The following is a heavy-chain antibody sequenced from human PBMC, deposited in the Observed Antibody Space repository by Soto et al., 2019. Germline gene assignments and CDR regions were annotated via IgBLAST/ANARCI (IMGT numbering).Heavy chain of an antibody. V-gene: IGHV5-10-1*01. J-gene: IGHJ3*02. CDR3: ARLSSHWDGFDI. Sequence: KVSCKASGYTFTSYWISWVRQMPGKGLEWMGRIDPSDSYTNYSPSFQGHVTISADKSISTAYLQWSSLKASDTAMYYCARLSSHWDGFDIWGQGTMVTVSS. CDR1: GYTFTSYW. CDR2: IDPSDSYT.